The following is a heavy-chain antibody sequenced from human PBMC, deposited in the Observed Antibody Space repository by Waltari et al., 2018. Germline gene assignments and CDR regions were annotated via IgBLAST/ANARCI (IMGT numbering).Heavy chain of an antibody. Sequence: QVQLVQSGAEVKKPGASVKVSCKVSGYTLTELSMHWVRQAPGKGLEWMGGFDPEDGETIYAQKVQGRVTMTEDTSTDTAYMELSSLRSEDTAVYYCATGICSSTSCFGYYYYGMDVWGQGTTVTVSS. J-gene: IGHJ6*02. V-gene: IGHV1-24*01. CDR2: FDPEDGET. CDR3: ATGICSSTSCFGYYYYGMDV. D-gene: IGHD2-2*01. CDR1: GYTLTELS.